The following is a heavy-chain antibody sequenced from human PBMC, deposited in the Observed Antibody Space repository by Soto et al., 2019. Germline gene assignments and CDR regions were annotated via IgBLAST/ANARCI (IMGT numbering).Heavy chain of an antibody. CDR1: GFTFSSYW. CDR3: ERGGDYCSSTSCYDDDAFDI. V-gene: IGHV3-7*04. J-gene: IGHJ3*02. Sequence: PGGSLRLSCAASGFTFSSYWMSWVRQAPGKGLEWVANIKQDGSEQYYVDSVKGRFTISRDNAKNSLFLQMNSLRAEDTAVYYCERGGDYCSSTSCYDDDAFDIWGQGTMVTVSS. D-gene: IGHD2-2*01. CDR2: IKQDGSEQ.